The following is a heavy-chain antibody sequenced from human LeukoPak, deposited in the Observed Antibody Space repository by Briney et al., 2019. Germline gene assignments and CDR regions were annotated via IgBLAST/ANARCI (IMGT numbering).Heavy chain of an antibody. V-gene: IGHV1-18*01. D-gene: IGHD2-15*01. CDR1: GYXFSSYH. CDR3: ARDFATWYFDY. CDR2: INTYDGNT. Sequence: ASVKVSCKASGYXFSSYHVSWVRQAPGQGLEWMGWINTYDGNTNYAQNFQGRVAMTTDTSTSTAYMELRSLRSDDTAVYYCARDFATWYFDYWGQGTLVTVSS. J-gene: IGHJ4*02.